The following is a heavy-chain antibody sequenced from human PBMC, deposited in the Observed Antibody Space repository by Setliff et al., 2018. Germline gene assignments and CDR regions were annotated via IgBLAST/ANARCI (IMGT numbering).Heavy chain of an antibody. CDR2: ISHSGST. J-gene: IGHJ3*01. D-gene: IGHD6-13*01. CDR1: GYSISSGHY. CDR3: ARDLLRSSSWRPDVFDV. V-gene: IGHV4-38-2*02. Sequence: AETLSLTCTVSGYSISSGHYWGWIRQPPGKGLEWIGSISHSGSTYYNPSLRSRVTISLDTSKNQFSPKLTSVTAADTAIYYCARDLLRSSSWRPDVFDVWGQGTMGTVS.